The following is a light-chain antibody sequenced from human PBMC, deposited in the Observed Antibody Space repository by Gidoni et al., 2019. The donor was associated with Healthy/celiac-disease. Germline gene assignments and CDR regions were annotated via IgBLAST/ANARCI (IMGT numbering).Light chain of an antibody. CDR1: QDISNY. J-gene: IGKJ3*01. CDR2: AAS. V-gene: IGKV1-33*01. Sequence: DIQMTQSPSSLSASVGDRVTITCQASQDISNYLNWYQQKPGKAPKLLIYAASNLETGVPSRFSGSGSGTDFTFTISSLQPEDIATYYRQQYDNLPIFTFGPGTKVDIK. CDR3: QQYDNLPIFT.